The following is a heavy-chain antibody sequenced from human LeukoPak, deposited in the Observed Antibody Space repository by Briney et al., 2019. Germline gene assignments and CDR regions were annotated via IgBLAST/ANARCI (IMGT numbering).Heavy chain of an antibody. CDR1: GVSFNDYY. D-gene: IGHD4-17*01. V-gene: IGHV4-34*01. J-gene: IGHJ4*02. CDR3: TRMTTGHDY. CDR2: INHSGYT. Sequence: SETLSLTCAVSGVSFNDYYWSWVRQTPGRGLEWIGEINHSGYTNDSPSIKSRVTLSIDTSRKQFSLNLRSVPVADTGIYYCTRMTTGHDYWGQGTLVTVSS.